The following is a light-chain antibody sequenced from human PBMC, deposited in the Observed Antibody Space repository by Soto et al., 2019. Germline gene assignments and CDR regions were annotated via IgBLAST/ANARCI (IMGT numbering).Light chain of an antibody. CDR3: ATWDDSLNGGV. V-gene: IGLV1-44*01. CDR1: SSNIGRNT. J-gene: IGLJ3*02. CDR2: RNN. Sequence: QAVVTQPPSTSGTPGQRVTISCSGSSSNIGRNTVDWYQHLPGTAPKLLIYRNNQRPSGVPDRFSGSKSGTSASLAISGLRSEDEADYYCATWDDSLNGGVFGGGTKVTVL.